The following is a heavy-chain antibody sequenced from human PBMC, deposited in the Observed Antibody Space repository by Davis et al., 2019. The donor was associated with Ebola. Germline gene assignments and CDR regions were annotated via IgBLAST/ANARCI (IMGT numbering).Heavy chain of an antibody. CDR1: GFTFSSYA. CDR2: ISYDGSNK. J-gene: IGHJ4*02. D-gene: IGHD4-17*01. V-gene: IGHV3-30-3*01. Sequence: GESLKISCAASGFTFSSYAMHWVRQAPGKGLEWVAVISYDGSNKYYADSVKGRFTISRDNSKNTLYLQMNSLRAEDTAVYYCAREDYGDHYFDYWGQGTLVTVSS. CDR3: AREDYGDHYFDY.